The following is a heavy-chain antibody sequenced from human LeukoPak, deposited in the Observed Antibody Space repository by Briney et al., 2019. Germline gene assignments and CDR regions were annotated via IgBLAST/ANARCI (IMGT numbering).Heavy chain of an antibody. CDR2: IYYSGIT. V-gene: IGHV4-59*08. CDR1: GGSINNYY. CDR3: ARHPTAAAGTYFDY. D-gene: IGHD6-13*01. J-gene: IGHJ4*02. Sequence: SETLSLTCTVSGGSINNYYWSWIRQPPGKGLEWIAYIYYSGITNYNPSLKSRITISVDTSKNQFSLRLSSVTAADTAHYYCARHPTAAAGTYFDYWGQGILVTVSS.